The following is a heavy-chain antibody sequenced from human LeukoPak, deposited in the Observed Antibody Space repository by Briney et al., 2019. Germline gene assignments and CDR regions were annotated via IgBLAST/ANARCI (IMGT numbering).Heavy chain of an antibody. D-gene: IGHD1-26*01. Sequence: PGGSLRLSCAASGFTFSSYAMSWVRQAPGKGPEWVSSISGSGGGTYYADSVKGRFTISRDNSKNTLYLQMNSLRAEDTAVYYCAKDPVGSYPRWGQGTLVTVSS. J-gene: IGHJ4*02. CDR3: AKDPVGSYPR. V-gene: IGHV3-23*01. CDR1: GFTFSSYA. CDR2: ISGSGGGT.